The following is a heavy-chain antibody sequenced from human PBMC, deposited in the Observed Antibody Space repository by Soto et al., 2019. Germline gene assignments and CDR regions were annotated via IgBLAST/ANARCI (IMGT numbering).Heavy chain of an antibody. Sequence: SVKVSCKASGGTFSSYAISWVRQAPGQGLEWMGGIIPIFGTANYAQKFQGRVTITADESTSTAYMELSSLRSEDTAVYYCARKTPGPPDEDYYYYGMDVWGQGTTVTVSS. D-gene: IGHD7-27*01. J-gene: IGHJ6*02. CDR3: ARKTPGPPDEDYYYYGMDV. CDR1: GGTFSSYA. CDR2: IIPIFGTA. V-gene: IGHV1-69*13.